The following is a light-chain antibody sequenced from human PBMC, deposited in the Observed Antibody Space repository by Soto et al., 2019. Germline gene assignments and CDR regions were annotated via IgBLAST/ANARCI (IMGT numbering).Light chain of an antibody. CDR1: QSVTGSH. J-gene: IGKJ1*01. V-gene: IGKV3-20*01. CDR3: QQYGSAPWT. CDR2: GAS. Sequence: EIVLTQSPGTLSFSPGERATLSCRASQSVTGSHLAWYQQQPGQAPRLLMYGASSRATGIPDRFSGSASGTDFTLTISRLEPEDFAVYYCQQYGSAPWTFGQGTKVEI.